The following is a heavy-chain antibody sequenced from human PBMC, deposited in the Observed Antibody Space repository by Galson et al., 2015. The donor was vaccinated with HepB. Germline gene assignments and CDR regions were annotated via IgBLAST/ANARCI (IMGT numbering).Heavy chain of an antibody. CDR3: VRDDALWSWYFDS. D-gene: IGHD3-10*01. CDR1: GFTFGAYE. Sequence: FLRLSCAASGFTFGAYEMNWVRQAPGNGLEWISYISSNGYMIYYAESVKGRFTVSRDNARDSLYLQMNSLRVEDTAVYYCVRDDALWSWYFDSWGQGILVTVSS. V-gene: IGHV3-48*03. J-gene: IGHJ4*02. CDR2: ISSNGYMI.